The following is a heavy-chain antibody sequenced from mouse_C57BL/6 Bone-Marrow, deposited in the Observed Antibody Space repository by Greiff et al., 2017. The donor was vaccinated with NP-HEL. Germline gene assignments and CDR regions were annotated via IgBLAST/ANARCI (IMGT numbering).Heavy chain of an antibody. CDR1: GFTFSDYG. J-gene: IGHJ1*03. V-gene: IGHV5-15*01. CDR2: ISNLAYSI. D-gene: IGHD1-1*01. Sequence: DVMLVESGGGLVQPGGSLKLSCAASGFTFSDYGMAWVRQAPRKGPEWVAFISNLAYSIYYADTVTGRFTISRENAKNTLYLEMSSLRSEDTAMYYCARERHYYGSSYWYFDVWGTGTTVTVSS. CDR3: ARERHYYGSSYWYFDV.